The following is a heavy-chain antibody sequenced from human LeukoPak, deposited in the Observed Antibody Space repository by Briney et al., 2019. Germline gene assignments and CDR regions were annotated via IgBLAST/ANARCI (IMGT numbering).Heavy chain of an antibody. Sequence: ASVKVSCKASGYTFTGYYMHWVRQAAGQGLEWMGWINPNSGGTNYAQKFQGRVTMTRDTSISTAYMELSRLRSDDTAVYYCARVSYGSGRSFDYWGQGTLVTVSS. V-gene: IGHV1-2*02. CDR1: GYTFTGYY. CDR2: INPNSGGT. D-gene: IGHD3-10*01. CDR3: ARVSYGSGRSFDY. J-gene: IGHJ4*02.